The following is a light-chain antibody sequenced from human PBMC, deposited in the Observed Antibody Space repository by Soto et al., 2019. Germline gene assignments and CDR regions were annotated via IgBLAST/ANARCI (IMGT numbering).Light chain of an antibody. J-gene: IGLJ1*01. CDR2: DVS. CDR3: SSYTSSSTHYV. V-gene: IGLV2-14*03. CDR1: SSDVGGYTY. Sequence: QSALTQPASVSGSPGQSITISCTGTSSDVGGYTYVSWYQQHPGKAPKLMIYDVSNRPSGVSNRFSGSKSGNTASLTISGLQAEDEADYYCSSYTSSSTHYVFGTGTKLTVL.